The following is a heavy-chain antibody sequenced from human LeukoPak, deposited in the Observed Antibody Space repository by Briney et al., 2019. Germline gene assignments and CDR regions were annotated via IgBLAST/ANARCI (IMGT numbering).Heavy chain of an antibody. V-gene: IGHV3-23*01. CDR1: GFPFSTFA. Sequence: GGSLSLSCAASGFPFSTFAMIWVRPPPGKRLEWVSAIIGSGGSTYYADSVKGRFTISRDNSKNTLYLQMNSLRAEDTAVYYCAKWALGDYGDYSRIYFDYWGQGTLVTVSS. J-gene: IGHJ4*02. D-gene: IGHD4-17*01. CDR3: AKWALGDYGDYSRIYFDY. CDR2: IIGSGGST.